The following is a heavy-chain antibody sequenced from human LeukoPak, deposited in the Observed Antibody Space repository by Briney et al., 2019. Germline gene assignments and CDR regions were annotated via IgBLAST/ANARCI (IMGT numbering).Heavy chain of an antibody. V-gene: IGHV4-34*01. CDR1: GGSFSGYY. Sequence: PSETLSLTCAVYGGSFSGYYWSWIRQPPGKGLXXXXXXNHSGSTNYNPSLKSRVTISVDTSKNQFSLKLSSVTAADTAVYYCARGYGSGSYYNVRPFDYWGQGTLVTVSS. CDR2: XNHSGST. D-gene: IGHD3-10*01. J-gene: IGHJ4*02. CDR3: ARGYGSGSYYNVRPFDY.